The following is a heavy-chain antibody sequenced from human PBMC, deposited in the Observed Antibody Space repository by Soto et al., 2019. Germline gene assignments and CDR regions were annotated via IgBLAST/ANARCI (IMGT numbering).Heavy chain of an antibody. CDR2: IYHSGST. D-gene: IGHD3-3*01. J-gene: IGHJ5*02. V-gene: IGHV4-59*01. Sequence: PSETLSLTCTVSGGSFISYYWSWIRQPPGKGLEWIGYIYHSGSTKYNPSLKGRVTMSVDTSKNQFSLQLSSVTAADTAVYYCARDEVDFWSSNNWFDPWGQGALVTVSS. CDR3: ARDEVDFWSSNNWFDP. CDR1: GGSFISYY.